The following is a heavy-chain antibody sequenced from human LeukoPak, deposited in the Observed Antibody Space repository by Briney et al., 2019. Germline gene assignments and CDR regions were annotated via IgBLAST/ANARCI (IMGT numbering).Heavy chain of an antibody. V-gene: IGHV4-34*01. Sequence: SETLSLTCAVYGGSFSGYYWSWIRQPPGKGLEWIGKINHSGSTNYNPSLKSRVTISVDTSKNQFSLKLSSVTAADTAVYYCARAGLEMATIFGYWGQGTLVTVSS. CDR3: ARAGLEMATIFGY. CDR1: GGSFSGYY. CDR2: INHSGST. D-gene: IGHD5-24*01. J-gene: IGHJ4*02.